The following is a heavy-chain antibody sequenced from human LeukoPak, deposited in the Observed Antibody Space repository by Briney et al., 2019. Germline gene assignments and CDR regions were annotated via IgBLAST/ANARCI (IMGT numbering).Heavy chain of an antibody. CDR1: GGSISSYY. D-gene: IGHD6-6*01. CDR2: IYTSGST. J-gene: IGHJ6*02. CDR3: ATIAAPYGMDV. V-gene: IGHV4-4*07. Sequence: SETLSLTCTVSGGSISSYYWSWIRQPAGKGLEWIGRIYTSGSTNYNPSLESRVTMSVDTSKNQFSLKLSSVTAADTAVYYCATIAAPYGMDVWGQGTTVTVSS.